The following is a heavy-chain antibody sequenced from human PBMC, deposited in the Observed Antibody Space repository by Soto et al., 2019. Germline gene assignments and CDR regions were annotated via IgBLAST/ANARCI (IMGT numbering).Heavy chain of an antibody. CDR3: AKGDGYNSDY. CDR2: INAGNGNT. J-gene: IGHJ4*02. Sequence: ASVNVSCKASGYTFTSYAIHWVRQAPGQRLEVMGWINAGNGNTKYSQKFQGRVTITRDTSASTAYMELSSRRSEDTAVYYCAKGDGYNSDYWGQGTLVTVSS. V-gene: IGHV1-3*01. CDR1: GYTFTSYA. D-gene: IGHD5-12*01.